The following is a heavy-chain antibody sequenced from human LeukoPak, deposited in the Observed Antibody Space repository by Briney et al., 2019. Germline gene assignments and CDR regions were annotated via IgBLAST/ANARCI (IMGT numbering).Heavy chain of an antibody. D-gene: IGHD1-26*01. CDR3: ARDVGFIVGATPGAFDI. V-gene: IGHV3-74*01. Sequence: GGSLRLSCAASGFTFSNHWMHWVRQLPGKGLVWVSRINTDGTYTTYADSVKGRFTVSRDNAKSTLYLQMNSLRADDTAVYYCARDVGFIVGATPGAFDIWGQGTMVTVSS. CDR1: GFTFSNHW. CDR2: INTDGTYT. J-gene: IGHJ3*02.